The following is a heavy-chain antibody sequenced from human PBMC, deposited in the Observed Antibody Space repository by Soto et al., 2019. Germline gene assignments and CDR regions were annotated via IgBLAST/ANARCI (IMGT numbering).Heavy chain of an antibody. CDR1: GFTFSSYA. V-gene: IGHV3-23*01. D-gene: IGHD3-10*01. CDR3: AKVLHDYGSGSPDY. Sequence: EVQLLESGGGLVQPGGSLRLSCAASGFTFSSYAMSWVRQAPGKGLEWVSAISGSGGSTYYADSVKGRFTISRDKSKNTLYLQMNSLRAEDTAVYYCAKVLHDYGSGSPDYWGQGTLVTVAA. CDR2: ISGSGGST. J-gene: IGHJ4*02.